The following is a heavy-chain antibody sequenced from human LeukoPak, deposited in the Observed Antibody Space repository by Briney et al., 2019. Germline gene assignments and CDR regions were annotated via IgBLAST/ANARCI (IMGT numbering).Heavy chain of an antibody. V-gene: IGHV3-11*01. J-gene: IGHJ3*02. CDR3: ASPTGAFDAFDI. CDR1: GFTFSDYH. CDR2: ISSSGNTI. D-gene: IGHD4-17*01. Sequence: GGSLRLSCAASGFTFSDYHMSWIRQAPGKGLEWVSYISSSGNTIYYADSVKGRLTISRDNAKNSLYLQMNSLRAEDTAVYYCASPTGAFDAFDIWGQGTMVTVSS.